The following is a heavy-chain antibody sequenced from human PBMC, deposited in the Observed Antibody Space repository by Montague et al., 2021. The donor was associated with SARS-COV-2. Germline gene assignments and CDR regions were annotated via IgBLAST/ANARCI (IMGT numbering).Heavy chain of an antibody. Sequence: QSGAEVKKPGESLKISCKGSGYSFTNYWIGWVRQMPGKGLEWMGIIYPGDSDTTYSPSFQDHVTISADTSISTAYLLWTNLKASDTAMYYCTRLSYSTSSYTNYFDPWGQGALVTVSS. J-gene: IGHJ5*02. CDR1: GYSFTNYW. CDR2: IYPGDSDT. D-gene: IGHD6-6*01. V-gene: IGHV5-51*01. CDR3: TRLSYSTSSYTNYFDP.